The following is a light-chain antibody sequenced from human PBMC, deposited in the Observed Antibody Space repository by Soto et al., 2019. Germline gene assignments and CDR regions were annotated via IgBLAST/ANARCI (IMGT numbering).Light chain of an antibody. CDR2: GAS. CDR3: QQYKNWPPLT. CDR1: QSVSSN. Sequence: EIVMTQSPATLSVSPGERATLSCRASQSVSSNLAWYHQKPGQAPRLLIYGASTRATGISARFSGSGSGTELTLTVSSLQSEDFAVYYCQQYKNWPPLTFGGGTKVEIK. J-gene: IGKJ4*01. V-gene: IGKV3-15*01.